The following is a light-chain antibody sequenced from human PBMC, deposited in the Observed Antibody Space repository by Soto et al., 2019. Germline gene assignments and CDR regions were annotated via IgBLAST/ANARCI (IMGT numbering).Light chain of an antibody. CDR2: GNN. CDR1: GSSIGTNT. Sequence: QSVLTQPPSASGTPGQRVTISCSGSGSSIGTNTVNWYQQLPGTAPKLLIYGNNQRPSGVPDRFSGSKSGTSASLAISGLQSEDEAGYECAAWEGSLNNVLFGGGTQLTVL. J-gene: IGLJ2*01. V-gene: IGLV1-44*01. CDR3: AAWEGSLNNVL.